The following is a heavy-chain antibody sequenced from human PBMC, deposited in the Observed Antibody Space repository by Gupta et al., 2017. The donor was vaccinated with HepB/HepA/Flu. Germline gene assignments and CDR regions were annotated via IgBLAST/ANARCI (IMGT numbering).Heavy chain of an antibody. Sequence: EVQLVESGGGLVQPGGSLRLSCTASGFILHDYAMYWVRQAPGKGLEWVSGINWDSDKIVYADSVKGRFTISRDNAKNSLYLQMNSLRSEDTAMYYCAKDVFLDDRRENYWGQGTLVSVSS. D-gene: IGHD1-14*01. CDR3: AKDVFLDDRRENY. CDR2: INWDSDKI. V-gene: IGHV3-9*01. CDR1: GFILHDYA. J-gene: IGHJ4*02.